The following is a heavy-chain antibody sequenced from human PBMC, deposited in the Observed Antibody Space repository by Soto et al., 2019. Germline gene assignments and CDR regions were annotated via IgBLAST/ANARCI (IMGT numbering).Heavy chain of an antibody. V-gene: IGHV1-2*02. CDR3: ARLQIEVAGTN. CDR1: GYTFSDYY. CDR2: INANSGGT. J-gene: IGHJ4*02. Sequence: ASVKVSCKASGYTFSDYYMHWVRQAPGQGLEWMGWINANSGGTTYAQKFQGRVTMTRDTSISTAYMELSRLSSDDTAVYYCARLQIEVAGTNWGQGTLVTVSS. D-gene: IGHD6-19*01.